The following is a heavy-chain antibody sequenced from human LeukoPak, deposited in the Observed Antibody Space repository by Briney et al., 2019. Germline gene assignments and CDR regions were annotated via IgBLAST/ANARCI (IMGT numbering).Heavy chain of an antibody. D-gene: IGHD3-22*01. Sequence: PGGSLRLSCAASGFTFSSYSMSWVRQAPGKGLEWVSAISGSGGRPYYADSVKGRFTISRDNPKNTLYLQMHSLRAEDTAVYYCAKDLTYYYDSSGPVDYWGQGTLVTVSS. CDR2: ISGSGGRP. J-gene: IGHJ4*02. V-gene: IGHV3-23*01. CDR1: GFTFSSYS. CDR3: AKDLTYYYDSSGPVDY.